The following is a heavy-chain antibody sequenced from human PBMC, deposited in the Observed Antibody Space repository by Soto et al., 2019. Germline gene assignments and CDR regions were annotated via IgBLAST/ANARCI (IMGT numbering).Heavy chain of an antibody. D-gene: IGHD3-9*01. CDR3: ARGPYYDILTGYYLPPNFDY. J-gene: IGHJ4*02. CDR2: ISAYNGNT. Sequence: ASVKVSCKASGYTFTSYGISWVRQAPGQGLEWMGWISAYNGNTNYAQKLQGRVTMTTDTSTSTAYMELRSLRSDDTAVYYCARGPYYDILTGYYLPPNFDYWGQGTLVTVSS. V-gene: IGHV1-18*01. CDR1: GYTFTSYG.